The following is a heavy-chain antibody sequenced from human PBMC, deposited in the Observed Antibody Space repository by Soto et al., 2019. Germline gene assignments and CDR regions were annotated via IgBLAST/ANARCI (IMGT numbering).Heavy chain of an antibody. CDR2: IYTSGNT. D-gene: IGHD1-7*01. CDR3: ARESGDHWDYEAY. Sequence: SETLSLTCTVSGGSISSYHWSWIRQSSGKGLEWIGRIYTSGNTHYNPSLKSRVTVSIDTSKNQFFLTVNSVTAADSAVYYCARESGDHWDYEAYWGQGTPLTVSS. CDR1: GGSISSYH. J-gene: IGHJ4*02. V-gene: IGHV4-4*07.